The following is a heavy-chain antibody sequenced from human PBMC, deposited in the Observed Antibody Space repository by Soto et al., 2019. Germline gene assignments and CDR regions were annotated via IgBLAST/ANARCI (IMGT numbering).Heavy chain of an antibody. J-gene: IGHJ4*02. Sequence: SETLSLTCTVSGGSISSYYWSWIRQPPGKGLEWIGYIYYSGSTNYNPSLKSRVTISVDTSKNQFSLKLSSVTAADTAVYYCERGPSTCIQLPDYFDYRAQRTPVTVSS. D-gene: IGHD5-18*01. CDR1: GGSISSYY. CDR2: IYYSGST. V-gene: IGHV4-59*01. CDR3: ERGPSTCIQLPDYFDY.